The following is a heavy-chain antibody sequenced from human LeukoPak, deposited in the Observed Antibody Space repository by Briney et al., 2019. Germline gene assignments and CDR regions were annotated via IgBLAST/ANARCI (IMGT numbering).Heavy chain of an antibody. CDR2: IKSKTDGGTT. J-gene: IGHJ3*02. Sequence: GGSLRLSCAASGFTFSNAWMSWVRQAPGKGLEWVGHIKSKTDGGTTDYAAPVKGRFTVSRDDSKNMLFLQMNSLKTEDTAVYYCNTGQGLELRDDAFDIWGQGTMVTVSS. CDR3: NTGQGLELRDDAFDI. D-gene: IGHD1-7*01. V-gene: IGHV3-15*01. CDR1: GFTFSNAW.